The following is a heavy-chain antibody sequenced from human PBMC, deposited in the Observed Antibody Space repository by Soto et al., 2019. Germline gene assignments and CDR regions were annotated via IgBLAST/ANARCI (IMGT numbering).Heavy chain of an antibody. V-gene: IGHV1-46*01. CDR1: GYTFTSYY. CDR2: INPSGGST. Sequence: ASVKVSCKASGYTFTSYYMHWVRQAPGQGHEWMGIINPSGGSTSYAQKFQGRVTMTRDTSTNTVYMELSSLRSEDTAVYYCATRDRGDTAMADYYYGMDVWGQGTTVTVSS. CDR3: ATRDRGDTAMADYYYGMDV. J-gene: IGHJ6*02. D-gene: IGHD5-18*01.